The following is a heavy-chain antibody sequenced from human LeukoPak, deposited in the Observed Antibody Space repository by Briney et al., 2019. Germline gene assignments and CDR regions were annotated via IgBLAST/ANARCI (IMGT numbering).Heavy chain of an antibody. D-gene: IGHD2-21*02. CDR1: GYTFTDYY. V-gene: IGHV1-2*02. CDR3: ARDGYCGGDCYLAGNDY. J-gene: IGHJ4*02. CDR2: INPNSGGT. Sequence: ASVKVSFKASGYTFTDYYMHWVRQAPGQGLEGMGWINPNSGGTNYAQKFQGRVTMTRDTSISTAYMELSRLRSDDTAVYYCARDGYCGGDCYLAGNDYWGQGTLVTVSS.